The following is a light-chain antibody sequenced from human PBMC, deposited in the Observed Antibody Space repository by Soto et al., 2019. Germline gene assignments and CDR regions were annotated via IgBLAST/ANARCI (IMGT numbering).Light chain of an antibody. CDR3: CACAGSSTYV. CDR1: SSDVGSYNH. Sequence: QSALTQPASVSGSPGQSITISCTGTSSDVGSYNHVSWYQQHPGTAPKLMIYEVSKRPSGVSNRFSGSKSGNTASLTISGLEAEDEAYYYCCACAGSSTYVFGTGTKVTVL. J-gene: IGLJ1*01. CDR2: EVS. V-gene: IGLV2-23*02.